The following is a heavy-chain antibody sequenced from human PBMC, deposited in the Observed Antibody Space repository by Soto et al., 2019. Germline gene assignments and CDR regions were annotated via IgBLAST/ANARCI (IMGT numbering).Heavy chain of an antibody. J-gene: IGHJ4*02. CDR1: GFTFGDYA. CDR3: AKSHNTSGWYVTTDY. Sequence: SLRLSCAASGFTFGDYAMQWVRQAPGKGLEWVSAISWNSGSIDYADSVKGRFTISRDNAKNSLYLQMNSLRAEDTALYYCAKSHNTSGWYVTTDYWGQGTRVTASS. D-gene: IGHD6-19*01. V-gene: IGHV3-9*01. CDR2: ISWNSGSI.